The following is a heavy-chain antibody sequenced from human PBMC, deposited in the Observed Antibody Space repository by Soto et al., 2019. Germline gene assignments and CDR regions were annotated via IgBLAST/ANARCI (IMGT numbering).Heavy chain of an antibody. CDR1: RFTFSIYG. CDR2: ITYDGSNQ. CDR3: AKAALDTLGAFYKYYYYGMDV. Sequence: GGSLRLSCEASRFTFSIYGMFWVRQSPDKGLEWVAVITYDGSNQYYADSVKGRFTISRDNSKNTLFLQMNTLRAEDTAVYYCAKAALDTLGAFYKYYYYGMDVWGQGTTVTVSS. V-gene: IGHV3-30*18. D-gene: IGHD3-16*01. J-gene: IGHJ6*02.